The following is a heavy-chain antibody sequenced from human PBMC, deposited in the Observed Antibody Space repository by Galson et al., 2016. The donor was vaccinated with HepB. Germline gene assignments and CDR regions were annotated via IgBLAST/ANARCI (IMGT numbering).Heavy chain of an antibody. CDR2: INSDGSST. D-gene: IGHD2-21*02. CDR1: GYTFSSYW. Sequence: SLRLSCAASGYTFSSYWMHWVRQAPGKGLVWVSRINSDGSSTSYADSVKGRFTISRDNAKNTLYLQMNSLRAEDTAMYYCARHGAYCGGDCSYLYFDLWGRGTLVTVSS. V-gene: IGHV3-74*01. CDR3: ARHGAYCGGDCSYLYFDL. J-gene: IGHJ2*01.